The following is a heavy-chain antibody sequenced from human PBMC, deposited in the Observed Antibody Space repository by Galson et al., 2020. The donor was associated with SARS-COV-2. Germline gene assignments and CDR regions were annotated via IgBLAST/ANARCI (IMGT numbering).Heavy chain of an antibody. J-gene: IGHJ4*02. CDR2: IRSDGRNK. D-gene: IGHD2-8*01. CDR3: AKDHMLRPLDY. CDR1: GFTFSSSG. Sequence: GGSLRLSCAASGFTFSSSGMHWVRQAPGKGLEWVAFIRSDGRNKYYADSVKGRFTISRDSSKNTLYLQMNSLRAEDTAVYYCAKDHMLRPLDYWGQGTLVTVSS. V-gene: IGHV3-30*02.